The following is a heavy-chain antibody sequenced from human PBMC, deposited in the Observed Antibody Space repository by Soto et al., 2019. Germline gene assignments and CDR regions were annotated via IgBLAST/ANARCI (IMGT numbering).Heavy chain of an antibody. CDR2: ISSTGSNI. Sequence: EVQLVESGGVLVQPGGSLRLSCAASGFTLGSYSMHWVRQVPGEGLEWVSYISSTGSNIYYADSVKGRFTISRDNAKNSLYLQMNSLRVEDTAVYYCARPGNSWYFDYFDYWGQGTLVTVSS. D-gene: IGHD6-13*01. V-gene: IGHV3-48*01. CDR3: ARPGNSWYFDYFDY. J-gene: IGHJ4*02. CDR1: GFTLGSYS.